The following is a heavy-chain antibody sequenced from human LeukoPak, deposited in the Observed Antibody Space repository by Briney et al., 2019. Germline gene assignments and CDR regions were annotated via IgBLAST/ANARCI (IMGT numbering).Heavy chain of an antibody. D-gene: IGHD3-3*01. V-gene: IGHV1-2*02. CDR2: INPNSGGT. Sequence: ASVKVSCKASGYTFTGYYMHWVRQAPGLGLEWMGWINPNSGGTNYAQKFQGRVTMTRDTSISTAYMELSRLRSDDTAVYYCARGTADKYYDFWSGYRPYYYYYMDVWGKGTTVTVSS. CDR1: GYTFTGYY. CDR3: ARGTADKYYDFWSGYRPYYYYYMDV. J-gene: IGHJ6*03.